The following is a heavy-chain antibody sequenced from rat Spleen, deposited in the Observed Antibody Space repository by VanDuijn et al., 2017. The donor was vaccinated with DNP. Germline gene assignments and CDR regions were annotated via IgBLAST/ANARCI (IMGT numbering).Heavy chain of an antibody. J-gene: IGHJ4*01. Sequence: EMQLVESGGGLVRPGRSMILSCVASGFTFRSFPMAWVRQAPTKGLEWVATFTTRSDDTYYRDSVKGRFIISRDNAKSTLYLQMDNLRSEDTATYYCTRINYGGYYYVLDVWGQGASVTVSS. CDR2: FTTRSDDT. CDR1: GFTFRSFP. D-gene: IGHD1-11*01. V-gene: IGHV5-46*01. CDR3: TRINYGGYYYVLDV.